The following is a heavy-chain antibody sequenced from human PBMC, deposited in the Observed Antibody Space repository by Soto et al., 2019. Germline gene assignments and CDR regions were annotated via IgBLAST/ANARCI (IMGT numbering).Heavy chain of an antibody. CDR1: GFTFSSYG. CDR2: ISYDGSNK. D-gene: IGHD4-17*01. V-gene: IGHV3-30*18. Sequence: GGSLRLSCAASGFTFSSYGMHWVRQAPGKGLEWVAVISYDGSNKYYADSVKGRFTISRDNSKNTLYLQMNSLRAEDTAVYYCAKELFTPPATTVNHGPEFDYWGQGTLVTVSS. J-gene: IGHJ4*02. CDR3: AKELFTPPATTVNHGPEFDY.